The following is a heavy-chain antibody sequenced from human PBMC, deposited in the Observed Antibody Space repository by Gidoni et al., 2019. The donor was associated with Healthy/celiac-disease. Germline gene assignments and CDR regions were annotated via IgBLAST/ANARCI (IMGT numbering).Heavy chain of an antibody. CDR1: GFTFSGSA. D-gene: IGHD7-27*01. Sequence: EVQLVESGGGLVQPGGSLKLSCAASGFTFSGSAMHWVRQASGKGLELGGRIRSKANSYATAYAASVKGRFTISRDDSKNTAYLQMNSLKTEDTAVYYCTGESNWVDYWGQGTLVTVSS. CDR2: IRSKANSYAT. CDR3: TGESNWVDY. J-gene: IGHJ4*02. V-gene: IGHV3-73*01.